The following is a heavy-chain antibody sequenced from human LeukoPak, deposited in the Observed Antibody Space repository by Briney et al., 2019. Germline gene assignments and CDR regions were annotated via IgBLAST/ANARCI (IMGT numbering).Heavy chain of an antibody. CDR1: GFTFSNYG. V-gene: IGHV3-33*01. D-gene: IGHD2-15*01. Sequence: GGSLRLSCAVSGFTFSNYGMHWVRQAPGKGLEWVALISYDANNKYYADSVRGRFTISRDNSKNTLYLQMNSLRAEDTAVYYCAREGPGMVAATPDYWGQGTLVTVSS. CDR3: AREGPGMVAATPDY. CDR2: ISYDANNK. J-gene: IGHJ4*02.